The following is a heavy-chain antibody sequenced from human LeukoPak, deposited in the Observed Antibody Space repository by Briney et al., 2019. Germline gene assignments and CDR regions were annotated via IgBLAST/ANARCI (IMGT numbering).Heavy chain of an antibody. J-gene: IGHJ4*02. CDR2: INWNGGST. V-gene: IGHV3-20*04. Sequence: GGSLRLSCAASGFSFDDHVMNWVRQAPGKGLEWVSGINWNGGSTGYADSVKGRFTISRDNAKNSLYLQMNSLRAEDTALYYCARDSDVDTAMAPYYFDYWGQGTLVTVSS. CDR1: GFSFDDHV. D-gene: IGHD5-18*01. CDR3: ARDSDVDTAMAPYYFDY.